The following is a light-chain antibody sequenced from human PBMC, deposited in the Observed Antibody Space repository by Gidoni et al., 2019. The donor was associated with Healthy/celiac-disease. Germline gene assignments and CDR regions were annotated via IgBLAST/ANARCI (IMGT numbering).Light chain of an antibody. V-gene: IGLV2-14*03. J-gene: IGLJ1*01. CDR2: DVS. Sequence: QSALTQPASVSGSPGQSITISCTGTSSDVGGYNYFSWYQQHPVKAPKLMIYDVSNRPSGVSNRFSGSKSGNTASLTISGLQAEEEADYYCSSYTGSSTRVVFGTGTKVTVL. CDR3: SSYTGSSTRVV. CDR1: SSDVGGYNY.